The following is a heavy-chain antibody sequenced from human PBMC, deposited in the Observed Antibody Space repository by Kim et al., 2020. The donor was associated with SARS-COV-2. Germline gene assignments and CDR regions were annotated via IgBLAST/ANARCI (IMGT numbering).Heavy chain of an antibody. CDR1: GFTFSSYA. CDR3: AKDPQLWLPEYYFDY. CDR2: ISGSGGST. D-gene: IGHD5-18*01. V-gene: IGHV3-23*01. Sequence: GGSLRLSCAASGFTFSSYAMSWVRQAPGKGLEWVSAISGSGGSTYYADSVKGWFTISRDNSKNTLYLQMNSLRAEDTAVYYCAKDPQLWLPEYYFDYWGQGTLVTVSS. J-gene: IGHJ4*02.